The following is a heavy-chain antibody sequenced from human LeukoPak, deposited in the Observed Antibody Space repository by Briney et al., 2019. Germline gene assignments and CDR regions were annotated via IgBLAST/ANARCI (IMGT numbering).Heavy chain of an antibody. CDR2: LKSRADGGTT. D-gene: IGHD3-10*01. Sequence: GGSLRLSCEGSGFIFSRAWMSWVRQVPGRGLEWVARLKSRADGGTTDYAAPVNGRFTISRDESKNTLFLQMTRLKTEDTAVYYCTTDDYYGDTPFGLDPFDFWGQGTTVIVSS. CDR3: TTDDYYGDTPFGLDPFDF. V-gene: IGHV3-15*01. CDR1: GFIFSRAW. J-gene: IGHJ3*01.